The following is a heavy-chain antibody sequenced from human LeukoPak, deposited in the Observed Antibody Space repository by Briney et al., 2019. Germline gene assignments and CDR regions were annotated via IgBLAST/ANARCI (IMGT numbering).Heavy chain of an antibody. V-gene: IGHV4-4*02. CDR3: ASTGYCSGGSCRTSSFYFDY. J-gene: IGHJ4*02. CDR1: GGSISSSNW. CDR2: IYHSGST. D-gene: IGHD2-15*01. Sequence: PSETLSLTCAVSGGSISSSNWWSWVRQPPGKGLEWIGEIYHSGSTNYNPSLKSRVTISVDKSKNQFSLKLSSVTAADTAVYYCASTGYCSGGSCRTSSFYFDYWGQGTLVTVSS.